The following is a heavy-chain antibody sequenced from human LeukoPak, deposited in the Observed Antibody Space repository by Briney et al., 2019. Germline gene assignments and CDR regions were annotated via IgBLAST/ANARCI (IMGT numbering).Heavy chain of an antibody. CDR2: IYSGGST. V-gene: IGHV3-66*01. D-gene: IGHD1-26*01. J-gene: IGHJ4*02. CDR1: GFTVSSNY. Sequence: GGSLRLSCAASGFTVSSNYMSWVRQAPGKGLEWVSVIYSGGSTYYADSVKGRFTISRDSSKNTLSLQMNSLRAEDAAVYYCAGGGSRRTLFDYWGQGTLVTVSS. CDR3: AGGGSRRTLFDY.